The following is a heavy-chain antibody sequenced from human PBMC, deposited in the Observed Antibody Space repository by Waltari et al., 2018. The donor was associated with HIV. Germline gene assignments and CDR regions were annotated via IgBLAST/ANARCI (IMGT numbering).Heavy chain of an antibody. V-gene: IGHV3-66*02. CDR1: GFTVSSNY. D-gene: IGHD3-3*01. J-gene: IGHJ5*02. CDR3: ARGGGDFWSGYIP. Sequence: EVQLVESGGGLVQPGGSLRLSCAASGFTVSSNYMSWVRQAPGKGLEWVSVIYSGGSTYYADSVKGRFTISRDNSKNTLYLQMNSLRAEDTAVYDCARGGGDFWSGYIPWGQGTLVTVSS. CDR2: IYSGGST.